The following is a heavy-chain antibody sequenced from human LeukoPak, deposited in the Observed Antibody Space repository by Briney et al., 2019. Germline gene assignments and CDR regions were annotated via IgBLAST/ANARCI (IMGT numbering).Heavy chain of an antibody. Sequence: PGGSLRLSCAASGFTFNNYGLSWVRQAPGKGLEWVSVIYSGGSTYYADSVKGRFTISRDNSKNTLYLQMNSLRAEDTAVYYCARGAYYYDSSGYLGWFDPWGQGTLVTVSS. CDR1: GFTFNNYG. V-gene: IGHV3-66*01. CDR3: ARGAYYYDSSGYLGWFDP. J-gene: IGHJ5*02. D-gene: IGHD3-22*01. CDR2: IYSGGST.